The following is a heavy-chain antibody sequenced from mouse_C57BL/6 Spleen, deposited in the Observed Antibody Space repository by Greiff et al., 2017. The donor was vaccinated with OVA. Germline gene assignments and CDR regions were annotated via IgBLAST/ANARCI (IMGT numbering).Heavy chain of an antibody. Sequence: QVQLQQSGAELVRPGASVTLSCKASGYTFTDYEMHWVKQTPVHGLEWIGAIDPETGGTAHNQKFMGKAILTADKSSSTAYMELRSLTSEDSAVYYCTSLITTVVATDRFAYWGQGTLVTVSA. CDR3: TSLITTVVATDRFAY. CDR1: GYTFTDYE. CDR2: IDPETGGT. J-gene: IGHJ3*01. V-gene: IGHV1-15*01. D-gene: IGHD1-1*01.